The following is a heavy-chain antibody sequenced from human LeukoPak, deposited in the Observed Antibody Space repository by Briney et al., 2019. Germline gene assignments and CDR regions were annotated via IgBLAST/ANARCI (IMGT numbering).Heavy chain of an antibody. CDR2: ISTSSSYI. V-gene: IGHV3-21*01. Sequence: NPGGSLRLSCIASGFTFSSYIMNWVRQAPRKGLEWVSSISTSSSYIYYADSVKRRFTISRDNANNSLYLQMNSLRAEDTAVYYCARDLSGCSPSCYEFDYWGQGTLVTVSS. CDR1: GFTFSSYI. D-gene: IGHD2-2*01. CDR3: ARDLSGCSPSCYEFDY. J-gene: IGHJ4*02.